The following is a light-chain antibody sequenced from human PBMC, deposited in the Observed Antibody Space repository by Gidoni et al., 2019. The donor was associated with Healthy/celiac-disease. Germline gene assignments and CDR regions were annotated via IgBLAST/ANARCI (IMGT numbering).Light chain of an antibody. CDR1: QSVSNY. J-gene: IGKJ2*01. V-gene: IGKV3-11*01. CDR2: DAS. Sequence: EIVFTQSPATLSLSPVECGTISCRASQSVSNYLAWYQQKPGQAPRLLIYDASNRATGIPARFSGSGSWTDFTLTISSLEPEDFVGYYCQKRSNWYTFGQGTKLEIK. CDR3: QKRSNWYT.